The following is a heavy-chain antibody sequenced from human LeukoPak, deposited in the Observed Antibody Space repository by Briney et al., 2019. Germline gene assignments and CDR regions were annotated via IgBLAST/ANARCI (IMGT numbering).Heavy chain of an antibody. V-gene: IGHV3-30*04. CDR1: GFTFSSYA. CDR3: TKTRGSQAYFDY. D-gene: IGHD3-10*01. CDR2: VSYDGGHK. Sequence: GGSLRLSCAGSGFTFSSYAMHWVRQAPGEGLEWVSVVSYDGGHKFYAESVKGRFTISRDTSTNTLYLQMNSLRPEDTALYYCTKTRGSQAYFDYWGQGTLVTVSS. J-gene: IGHJ4*02.